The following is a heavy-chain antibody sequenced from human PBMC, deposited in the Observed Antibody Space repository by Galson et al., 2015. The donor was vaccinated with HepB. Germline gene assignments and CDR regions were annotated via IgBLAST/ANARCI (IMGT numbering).Heavy chain of an antibody. Sequence: SVKVSCKASGYTFTSYYMHWVRQAPGQGLEWMGIINPSGGSTSYAQKFQGRVTMTRDTSTSTVYMELSSLRSEDTAVYYCARDLLGITIFGVVTQSGRWFDPWGQGTLVTVSS. CDR3: ARDLLGITIFGVVTQSGRWFDP. D-gene: IGHD3-3*01. CDR1: GYTFTSYY. CDR2: INPSGGST. V-gene: IGHV1-46*01. J-gene: IGHJ5*02.